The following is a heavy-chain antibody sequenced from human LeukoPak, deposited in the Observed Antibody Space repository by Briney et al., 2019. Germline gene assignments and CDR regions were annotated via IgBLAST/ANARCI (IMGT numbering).Heavy chain of an antibody. D-gene: IGHD3-16*02. CDR3: AKILYDYVWGSYRYPDY. J-gene: IGHJ4*02. Sequence: GGSLRLSCAASGFTFSSYGMHWVRHAPGKGLEWVAFIRYDGSNKYYADSVKGRFTISRDNSKNTLYLQMNSLRAEDTAVYYCAKILYDYVWGSYRYPDYWGQGTLVTVSS. CDR1: GFTFSSYG. CDR2: IRYDGSNK. V-gene: IGHV3-30*02.